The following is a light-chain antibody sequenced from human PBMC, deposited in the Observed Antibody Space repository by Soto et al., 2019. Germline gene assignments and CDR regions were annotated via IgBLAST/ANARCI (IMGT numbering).Light chain of an antibody. Sequence: EIVLTQSPGTLPLPPGERATLSCRASQSVSSSYLAWYQQKPDQAPRLLIYGASSRTTGIPDRFSGSGSGTDFTLTISRLEPEDFAVYYCQQYGSSPWTFGQGTKVEIK. J-gene: IGKJ1*01. CDR2: GAS. CDR1: QSVSSSY. V-gene: IGKV3-20*01. CDR3: QQYGSSPWT.